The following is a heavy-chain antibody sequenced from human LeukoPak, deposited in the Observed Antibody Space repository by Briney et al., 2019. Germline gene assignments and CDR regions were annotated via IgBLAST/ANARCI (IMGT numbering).Heavy chain of an antibody. V-gene: IGHV4-61*02. CDR3: ARESLIAAAGTIAFDI. CDR1: GGSISSGSYY. J-gene: IGHJ3*02. Sequence: SQTLSLTCTVSGGSISSGSYYWSWIRQPAGKGLEWIGRIYTSGSTNYNPSLKSRVNISVDTSKNQFSLKLSSVTAADTAVYYCARESLIAAAGTIAFDIWGQGTMVTVSS. CDR2: IYTSGST. D-gene: IGHD6-13*01.